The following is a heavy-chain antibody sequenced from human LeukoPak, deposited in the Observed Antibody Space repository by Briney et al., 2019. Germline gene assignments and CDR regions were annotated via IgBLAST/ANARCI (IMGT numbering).Heavy chain of an antibody. D-gene: IGHD6-13*01. J-gene: IGHJ4*02. CDR2: IGGSGART. CDR1: GFTFSTYA. Sequence: PGGSLRLSCAASGFTFSTYAMTWVRQAPGKGLEWVSAIGGSGARTYYADSVKGRFTISRDNSGNRMFLQMNSLRAEDTAVYYCAKGTAWFSSSWEFDCWGQGTLVTVSS. CDR3: AKGTAWFSSSWEFDC. V-gene: IGHV3-23*01.